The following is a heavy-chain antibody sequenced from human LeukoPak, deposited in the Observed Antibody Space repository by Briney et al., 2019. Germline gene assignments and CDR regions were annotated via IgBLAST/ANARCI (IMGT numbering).Heavy chain of an antibody. CDR3: ARHESGYYGMDV. D-gene: IGHD1-26*01. J-gene: IGHJ6*04. CDR1: GYSFTSYW. CDR2: IDPSNSYT. V-gene: IGHV5-10-1*01. Sequence: GESLKISCKGSGYSFTSYWISWVRQMPGKGLEWMGRIDPSNSYTNYSPSFQGHVTISADKSISTAYLQWSSLKASDTAMYYCARHESGYYGMDVWGKGTTVTVSS.